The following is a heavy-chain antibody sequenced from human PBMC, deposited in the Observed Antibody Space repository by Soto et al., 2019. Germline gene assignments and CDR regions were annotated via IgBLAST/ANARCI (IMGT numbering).Heavy chain of an antibody. D-gene: IGHD3-22*01. J-gene: IGHJ4*02. CDR3: AKCRYSYDSSGHDY. CDR1: GFAFSSHA. V-gene: IGHV3-23*01. Sequence: EVQLLESGGGLVQPGGSLRLSCAASGFAFSSHAMNWVRQAPGKGLEWVSGISGSGGRTYYADSVKGRFTISRDNSKNTLDLQMNSLRAEDTAVYYCAKCRYSYDSSGHDYWGLGTLVTVSS. CDR2: ISGSGGRT.